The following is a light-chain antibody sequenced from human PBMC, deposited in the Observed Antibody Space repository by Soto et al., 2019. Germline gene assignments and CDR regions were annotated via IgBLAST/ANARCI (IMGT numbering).Light chain of an antibody. J-gene: IGLJ2*01. Sequence: QSALTQPRSVSGSPGQSVTISCTGTSSDVGGYNSVSWYQQHPGKVPKLMIYDVSKRPSGVPDRFSGSKSGNTASLTISGLQAEDEADYYCCSYAGIYTLVFGGGTKVTVL. CDR1: SSDVGGYNS. CDR2: DVS. V-gene: IGLV2-11*01. CDR3: CSYAGIYTLV.